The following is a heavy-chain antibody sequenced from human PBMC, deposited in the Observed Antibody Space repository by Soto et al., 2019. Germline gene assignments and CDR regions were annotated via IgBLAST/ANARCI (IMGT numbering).Heavy chain of an antibody. CDR2: IYYSGST. D-gene: IGHD6-13*01. Sequence: SETLSLTCTVSGGSISSGDYYWSWIRQPPGKGLEWIGYIYYSGSTYYNPSLKSRVTISVDTSKNQFSLKLSSVTAADTAVYYCARSAAAGTGWFDPWGQGTLVTVSS. V-gene: IGHV4-30-4*01. CDR3: ARSAAAGTGWFDP. CDR1: GGSISSGDYY. J-gene: IGHJ5*02.